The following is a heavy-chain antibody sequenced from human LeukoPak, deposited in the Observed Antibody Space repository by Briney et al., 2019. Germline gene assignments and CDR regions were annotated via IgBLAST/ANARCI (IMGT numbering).Heavy chain of an antibody. CDR2: IYYSGST. V-gene: IGHV4-31*03. CDR3: ARAGYSSRTFDY. D-gene: IGHD6-13*01. CDR1: GGSISSGGYY. J-gene: IGHJ4*02. Sequence: QPSETLSLTCTVSGGSISSGGYYWSWIRQHPGKGLEWIGYIYYSGSTYYNPSLKSRVTISVDTSKNQFSLKLSSVTAADTAVYYCARAGYSSRTFDYWGQGTLVTVSS.